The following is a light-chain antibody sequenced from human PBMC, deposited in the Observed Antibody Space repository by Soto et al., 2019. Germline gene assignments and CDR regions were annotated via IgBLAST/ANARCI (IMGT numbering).Light chain of an antibody. V-gene: IGKV3-20*01. Sequence: EIVLTQSPGTVSLSPGERATLSCRASQSVSSSSYLAWYQQKPGQAPRLLIYGASSRATGIPDRFSGSGSATDFTLTISRLEPEDFAVYYCRQYGSSPSYTFGQGTQLEIK. J-gene: IGKJ2*01. CDR1: QSVSSSSY. CDR2: GAS. CDR3: RQYGSSPSYT.